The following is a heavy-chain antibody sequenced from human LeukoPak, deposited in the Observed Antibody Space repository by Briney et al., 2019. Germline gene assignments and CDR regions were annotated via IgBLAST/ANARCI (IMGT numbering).Heavy chain of an antibody. CDR3: TTLGYHLDS. CDR2: IGGSDTTI. D-gene: IGHD3-22*01. V-gene: IGHV3-48*03. CDR1: GFAFSAYE. Sequence: PGGSLRLSCAASGFAFSAYEMNWVRQAPGKGLEWVAYIGGSDTTIYYADSVKGRFTISRDNANNSLYLQMNSLRAEDTALYYCTTLGYHLDSWGQGTLVTVSS. J-gene: IGHJ4*02.